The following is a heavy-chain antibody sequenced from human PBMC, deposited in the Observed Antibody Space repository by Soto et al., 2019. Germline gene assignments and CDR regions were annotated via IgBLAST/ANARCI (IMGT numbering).Heavy chain of an antibody. V-gene: IGHV4-39*01. Sequence: KSSETLSLTCTVSGGSVTNSSYYWGWIRQSPGKGLERIGSVYYRGRSYSKSSVKSRVTISVDTSKNRFSLSLNSVTASDTAVYFCVSQRTTVPTQAYFDYWGPGALVTVSS. J-gene: IGHJ4*02. CDR2: VYYRGRS. CDR1: GGSVTNSSYY. D-gene: IGHD4-17*01. CDR3: VSQRTTVPTQAYFDY.